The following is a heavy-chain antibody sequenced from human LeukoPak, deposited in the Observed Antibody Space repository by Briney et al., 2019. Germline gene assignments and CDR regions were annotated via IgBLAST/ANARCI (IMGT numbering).Heavy chain of an antibody. CDR1: GFTFSSYS. V-gene: IGHV3-53*01. D-gene: IGHD2-8*01. Sequence: GGSLRLSCAASGFTFSSYSMNWVRQAPGKGLEWVSLIYRDGSVYYADSVKGRFTISRDNSKNTLYLQMNSLGVEDTAVYYCAKGWGGVNRNYFDFWGQGTLVTVSS. CDR3: AKGWGGVNRNYFDF. J-gene: IGHJ4*02. CDR2: IYRDGSV.